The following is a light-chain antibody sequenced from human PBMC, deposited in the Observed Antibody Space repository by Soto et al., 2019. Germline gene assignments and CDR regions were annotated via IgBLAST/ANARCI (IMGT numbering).Light chain of an antibody. CDR3: SSYTSSSTDV. J-gene: IGLJ1*01. V-gene: IGLV2-14*01. Sequence: QSALTQPASVSGSPGQSITLSCTETSSDVGGYNYVSRYQQHPGKAPKLMIYDVSNRPSGVSNRFSGSKSGNTASLTISGLQAEDEADYYCSSYTSSSTDVFGTGTKVTVL. CDR1: SSDVGGYNY. CDR2: DVS.